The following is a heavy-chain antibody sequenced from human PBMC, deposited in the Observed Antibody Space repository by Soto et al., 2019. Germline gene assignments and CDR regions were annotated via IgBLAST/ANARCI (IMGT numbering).Heavy chain of an antibody. CDR3: ARDRIAAAGTGDYFDY. CDR1: GYTFTSYD. D-gene: IGHD6-13*01. J-gene: IGHJ4*02. CDR2: MNPNSGNT. Sequence: ASVKVSCKASGYTFTSYDINWVRLATGQGLEWMGWMNPNSGNTGYAQKFQGRVTMTRNTSISTAYMELSSLRSKDTAVYYCARDRIAAAGTGDYFDYWGQGTLVTVSS. V-gene: IGHV1-8*01.